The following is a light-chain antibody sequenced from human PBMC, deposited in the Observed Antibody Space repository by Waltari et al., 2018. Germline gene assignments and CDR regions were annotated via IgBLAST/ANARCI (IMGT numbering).Light chain of an antibody. CDR1: SRESGGYDD. CDR2: DVT. Sequence: QSDLTQHRSVAGSPGQSVTIPGTGTSRESGGYDDVSWYQQHPGKAPKLIIYDVTQRPSGVPTRFFGSKSGNTASLTISGLQTEDEADYYCCSFAGSYIVVFGGGTKVTVL. V-gene: IGLV2-11*01. J-gene: IGLJ2*01. CDR3: CSFAGSYIVV.